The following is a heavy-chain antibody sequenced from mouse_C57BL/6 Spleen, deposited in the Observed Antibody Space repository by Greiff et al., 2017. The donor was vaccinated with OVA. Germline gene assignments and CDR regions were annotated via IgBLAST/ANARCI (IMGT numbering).Heavy chain of an antibody. D-gene: IGHD3-1*01. Sequence: QVQLQQPGAELVKPGASVKLSCKASGYTFTSYWMHWVKQRPGQGLEWIGMIHPTSGSTNYNEKFKSKATLTVDKSSSTAYMQLSSLTSEDSAVYYCARSGPDPWYFDVWGTGTTVTVSS. J-gene: IGHJ1*03. CDR2: IHPTSGST. CDR1: GYTFTSYW. CDR3: ARSGPDPWYFDV. V-gene: IGHV1-64*01.